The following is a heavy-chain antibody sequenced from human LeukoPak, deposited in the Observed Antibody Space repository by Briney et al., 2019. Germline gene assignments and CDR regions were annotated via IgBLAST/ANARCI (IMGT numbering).Heavy chain of an antibody. Sequence: PGGSLRLSCAASGFTFRNYGMHWVRQAPGKRLEWVSYISNSGSTIYYADSVKGRFTISRDNAKDSLYLQMNSLRAEDTAVYYCARGPRAYTSGWYYFDYWGQGTLVTVSS. V-gene: IGHV3-48*04. CDR1: GFTFRNYG. D-gene: IGHD6-19*01. CDR3: ARGPRAYTSGWYYFDY. CDR2: ISNSGSTI. J-gene: IGHJ4*02.